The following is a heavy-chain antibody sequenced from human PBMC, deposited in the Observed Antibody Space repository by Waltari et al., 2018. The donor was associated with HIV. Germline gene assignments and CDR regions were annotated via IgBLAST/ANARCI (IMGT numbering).Heavy chain of an antibody. CDR1: GFTFWGYW. CDR3: ASGLGDWGY. D-gene: IGHD2-21*02. V-gene: IGHV3-7*02. Sequence: DVHLGESGGALVQPGGSLRPPCSASGFTFWGYWMSWVRQAPGKGLEWVANINPVGSTKYHVDSVRGRFTISKDNAKNSLYLQMSSLRAEDTAVYYCASGLGDWGYWGRGTLVTVSS. J-gene: IGHJ4*02. CDR2: INPVGSTK.